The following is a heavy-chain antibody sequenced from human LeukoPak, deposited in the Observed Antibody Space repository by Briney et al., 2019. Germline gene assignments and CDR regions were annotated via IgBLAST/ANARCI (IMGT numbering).Heavy chain of an antibody. CDR3: ARGREMATTPFDY. D-gene: IGHD5-24*01. CDR1: GGSISSGGYY. Sequence: SETLSLTCTVSGGSISSGGYYWSWIRQHPGKGLEWIGYIYYSGSTYYNPSLKSRLTISVDTSKNQFSLRLRSVTAADTAVYYCARGREMATTPFDYWGQGTLVTVSS. CDR2: IYYSGST. V-gene: IGHV4-31*03. J-gene: IGHJ4*02.